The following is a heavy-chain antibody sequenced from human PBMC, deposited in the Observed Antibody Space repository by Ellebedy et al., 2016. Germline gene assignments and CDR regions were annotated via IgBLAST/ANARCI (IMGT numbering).Heavy chain of an antibody. CDR2: ISYDGSNK. J-gene: IGHJ4*02. V-gene: IGHV3-30*03. CDR3: ARDEDKDY. Sequence: GESLKISCAASGFTFSSYGMHWVRQAPGKGLEWVAVISYDGSNKYYADSVKGRFTISRDNSKNTLYLQMNSLRAEDTAVYYCARDEDKDYWGQGTLVTVSS. CDR1: GFTFSSYG. D-gene: IGHD2-15*01.